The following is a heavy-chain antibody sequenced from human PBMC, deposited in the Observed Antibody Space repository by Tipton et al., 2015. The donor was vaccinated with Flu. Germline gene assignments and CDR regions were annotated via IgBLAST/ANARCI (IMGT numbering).Heavy chain of an antibody. CDR3: ARRDYTNYVSDPKSWFDP. CDR1: GGSMKSGSYY. D-gene: IGHD4-11*01. CDR2: IYVTGTT. V-gene: IGHV4-61*02. Sequence: TLSLTCTVSGGSMKSGSYYWTWIRQPAGKGLEWIGRIYVTGTTKYNPSLESRVTISADTSKNQFSLNLKSVTAADMAVYYCARRDYTNYVSDPKSWFDPWGQGTLVAVSS. J-gene: IGHJ5*02.